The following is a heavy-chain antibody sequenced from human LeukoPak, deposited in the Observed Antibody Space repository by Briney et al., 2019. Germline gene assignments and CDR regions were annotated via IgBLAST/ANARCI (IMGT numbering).Heavy chain of an antibody. D-gene: IGHD3-10*01. CDR3: ARGEFTMVRGVYFDY. CDR2: IIPIFGTA. Sequence: ASVKASCKASGGTFSSYAISWVRQAPGQGLEWMGGIIPIFGTANYAQKFQGRVTITTDESTSTAYMELSSLRSEDTAVYYCARGEFTMVRGVYFDYWGQGTLVTVSS. V-gene: IGHV1-69*05. CDR1: GGTFSSYA. J-gene: IGHJ4*02.